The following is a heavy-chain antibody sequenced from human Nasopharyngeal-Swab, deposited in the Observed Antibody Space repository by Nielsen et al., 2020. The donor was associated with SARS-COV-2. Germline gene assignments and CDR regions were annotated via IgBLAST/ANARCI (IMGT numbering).Heavy chain of an antibody. CDR2: IYYSGST. CDR1: GFSISSFY. D-gene: IGHD3-10*01. CDR3: ARYGAGGSRITMVRGYMDV. V-gene: IGHV4-59*01. Sequence: GSLRLSCTLSGFSISSFYWSWIRQPPGKVLEWIGYIYYSGSTNYNPSLKSRVTISVDTSKNQFSLKLSSVTAADTAVYYCARYGAGGSRITMVRGYMDVWGKGTTVTVSS. J-gene: IGHJ6*03.